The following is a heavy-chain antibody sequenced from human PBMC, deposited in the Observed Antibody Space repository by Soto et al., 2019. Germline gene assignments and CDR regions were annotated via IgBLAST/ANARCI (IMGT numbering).Heavy chain of an antibody. CDR3: AKTVGLGPFGHFTL. J-gene: IGHJ2*01. CDR2: ISHTSHYM. D-gene: IGHD1-26*01. CDR1: GFTFSDAY. Sequence: PGGSLRLSFAASGFTFSDAYMSWIRQAPGKGLEGVSYISHTSHYMKYSDSVEGRFTVSRDNAKNSLYLHMNSLRAEDTAVYYCAKTVGLGPFGHFTLWGRGTLVIVSS. V-gene: IGHV3-11*03.